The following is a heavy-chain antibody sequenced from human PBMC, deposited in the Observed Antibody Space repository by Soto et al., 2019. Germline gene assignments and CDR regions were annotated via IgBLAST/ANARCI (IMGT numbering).Heavy chain of an antibody. CDR2: IYYSGTN. CDR3: ARSVDP. CDR1: GGSISSGGYY. J-gene: IGHJ5*02. V-gene: IGHV4-31*03. Sequence: QVQLQESGPGLVKPSQTLSLTCTVSGGSISSGGYYWSWIRQHPGKGLEWIGYIYYSGTNYYNPSPXRXXTISVATSKNQSSLKLSSVTAADTAVYYCARSVDPWGQGTLVTVSS.